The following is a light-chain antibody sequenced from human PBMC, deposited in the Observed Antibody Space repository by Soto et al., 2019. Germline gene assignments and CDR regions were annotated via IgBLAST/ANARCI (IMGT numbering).Light chain of an antibody. CDR1: QSVPQNY. CDR3: QQYAVSPLT. J-gene: IGKJ4*01. Sequence: EIVLTQSPATLSLSPGETVTLSCRASQSVPQNYLAWYQQKPVQTPRLVIHGASTRATGIPDRFSGSGSGTDFALPISRLEPEDFVVYFCQQYAVSPLTFGGGTKVEIK. V-gene: IGKV3-20*01. CDR2: GAS.